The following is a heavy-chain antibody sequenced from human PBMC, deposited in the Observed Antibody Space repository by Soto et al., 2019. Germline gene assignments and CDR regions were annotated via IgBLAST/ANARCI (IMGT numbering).Heavy chain of an antibody. CDR1: GGSISSYY. CDR2: IYYSGSS. J-gene: IGHJ4*02. D-gene: IGHD6-19*01. Sequence: QVQLQESGPGLVKPSETLSLTCTVSGGSISSYYWSWIRQPPGKGLEWIGYIYYSGSSNYNPSLRSQVAISVDTSKNQFSLKLSSVTAAATAVYCCARHVQWLVTFDYWGQGTMVTVSS. V-gene: IGHV4-59*08. CDR3: ARHVQWLVTFDY.